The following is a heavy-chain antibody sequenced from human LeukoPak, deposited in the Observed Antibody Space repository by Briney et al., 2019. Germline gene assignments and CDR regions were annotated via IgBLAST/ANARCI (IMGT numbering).Heavy chain of an antibody. V-gene: IGHV4-38-2*02. D-gene: IGHD1-26*01. CDR2: IYHSGST. CDR1: GYSISSGYY. J-gene: IGHJ6*03. Sequence: SETLSLTCTVSGYSISSGYYRGWIRQPPGKGLEWIGSIYHSGSTYYNPSLKSRVTISVDTSKNQFSLKLSSVTAADTAVYYCARVRSGLDYYYYMDVWGKGTTVTVSS. CDR3: ARVRSGLDYYYYMDV.